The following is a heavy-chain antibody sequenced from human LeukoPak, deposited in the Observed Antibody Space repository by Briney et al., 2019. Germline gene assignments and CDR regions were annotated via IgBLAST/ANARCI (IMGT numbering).Heavy chain of an antibody. Sequence: SQTLSLTCTGSGGSISSGSYYWSWIRQPAGKRLEWIGRIYTSGSTNYNPSLKSRVTISVDTSKNQFSLKLSSVTAADTAVYYCARDLSHCSSTSCYIWAFDIWGQGTMVTVSS. J-gene: IGHJ3*02. CDR3: ARDLSHCSSTSCYIWAFDI. D-gene: IGHD2-2*02. CDR1: GGSISSGSYY. CDR2: IYTSGST. V-gene: IGHV4-61*02.